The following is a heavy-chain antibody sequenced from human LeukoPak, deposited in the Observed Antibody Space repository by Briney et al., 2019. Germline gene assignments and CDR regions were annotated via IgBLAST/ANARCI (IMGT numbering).Heavy chain of an antibody. J-gene: IGHJ4*02. V-gene: IGHV3-64*01. CDR1: GFTFSSYA. Sequence: GGSLRLSCAASGFTFSSYAMHWVRQAPGKGLEYVSAISSNGGSTYYANSVKGRFTISRDNSKNTLYLQMGSLRAEDMAVYYCARTVWGLRAFHYWGQGTLVTVSS. D-gene: IGHD4-17*01. CDR2: ISSNGGST. CDR3: ARTVWGLRAFHY.